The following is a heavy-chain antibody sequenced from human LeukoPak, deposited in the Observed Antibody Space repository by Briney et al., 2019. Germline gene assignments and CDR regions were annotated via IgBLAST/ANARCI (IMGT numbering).Heavy chain of an antibody. CDR2: IIPIFGTA. CDR1: GGTFNNYA. Sequence: ASVKVSCKASGGTFNNYAISWVRQAPGQGLEWMGGIIPIFGTANYAQKFQGRVTITADKSTSTAYMELSSLRSEDTAVYYCARGPITIFGVVEKAFDIWGQGTMVTVSS. CDR3: ARGPITIFGVVEKAFDI. D-gene: IGHD3-3*01. V-gene: IGHV1-69*06. J-gene: IGHJ3*02.